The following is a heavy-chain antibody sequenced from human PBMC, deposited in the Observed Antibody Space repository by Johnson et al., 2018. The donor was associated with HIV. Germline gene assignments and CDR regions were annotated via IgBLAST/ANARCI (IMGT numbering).Heavy chain of an antibody. D-gene: IGHD3-10*01. J-gene: IGHJ3*02. Sequence: QVQLVESGGGLVKPGGSLRLSCAASRLIFSDYFMSWIRQAPGKGLEWVASISGSGSARYYADSVKGRFTISMDNARTSLYLQMNSLRVEDTAVYYCARGNLYYSTDAFDIWGQGTMVTVSS. CDR2: ISGSGSAR. V-gene: IGHV3-11*04. CDR3: ARGNLYYSTDAFDI. CDR1: RLIFSDYF.